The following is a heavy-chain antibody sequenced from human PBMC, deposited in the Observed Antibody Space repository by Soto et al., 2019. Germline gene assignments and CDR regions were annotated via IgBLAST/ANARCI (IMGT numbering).Heavy chain of an antibody. J-gene: IGHJ4*02. V-gene: IGHV3-33*01. CDR2: IWYDGSNK. CDR1: GFTFSSHG. D-gene: IGHD1-20*01. CDR3: VRDLNWYFDY. Sequence: QVQLVESGGGVVQPGRSLRLSCAASGFTFSSHGIHWVLQAPGKGLEWVAVIWYDGSNKYYADSVKGRFTISRDDSENTLYLQMDSLRAEDTAVYYCVRDLNWYFDYWGQGTLVTVSS.